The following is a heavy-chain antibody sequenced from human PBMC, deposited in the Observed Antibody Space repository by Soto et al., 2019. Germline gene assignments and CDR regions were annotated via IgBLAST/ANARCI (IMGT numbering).Heavy chain of an antibody. CDR3: ARSVAVPGAHIDY. V-gene: IGHV4-59*01. D-gene: IGHD6-19*01. Sequence: SETLSLTCSVSGGSISVSYWSWIRQSPGKGLEWLGHVYYTGSTNYSPSLRSRVSISVDTSKNEFSLRLSSVTAADTAVYFCARSVAVPGAHIDYWGQGTQVTVSS. CDR1: GGSISVSY. J-gene: IGHJ4*02. CDR2: VYYTGST.